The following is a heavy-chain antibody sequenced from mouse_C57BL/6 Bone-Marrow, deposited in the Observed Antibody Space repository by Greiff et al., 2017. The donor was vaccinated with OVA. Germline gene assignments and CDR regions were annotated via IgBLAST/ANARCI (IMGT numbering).Heavy chain of an antibody. CDR1: GFTFSDYY. CDR3: AREWYYFDY. J-gene: IGHJ2*01. D-gene: IGHD1-1*02. CDR2: INYDGSST. Sequence: EVKVVESEGGLVQPGSSMKLSCTASGFTFSDYYMAWVRQVPAKGLEWVANINYDGSSTYYLDSLKSRFIISRDNAKNILYLQMSSLKSEDTATYYCAREWYYFDYWGQGTTLTVSS. V-gene: IGHV5-16*01.